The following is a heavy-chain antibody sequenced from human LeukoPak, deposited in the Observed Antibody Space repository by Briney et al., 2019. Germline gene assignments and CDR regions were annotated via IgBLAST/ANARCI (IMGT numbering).Heavy chain of an antibody. CDR3: ARGITMTVVVD. J-gene: IGHJ4*01. D-gene: IGHD3-22*01. CDR2: IYYTGTT. V-gene: IGHV4-39*07. Sequence: PSETLSLTCTVSGGSISSSTYHWSWIRQPPGKALEWIGSIYYTGTTYYSPSLRSRLIMSVETSKNQFSLMLTSVTAADTAVYYCARGITMTVVVDGGQGTLVTVSS. CDR1: GGSISSSTYH.